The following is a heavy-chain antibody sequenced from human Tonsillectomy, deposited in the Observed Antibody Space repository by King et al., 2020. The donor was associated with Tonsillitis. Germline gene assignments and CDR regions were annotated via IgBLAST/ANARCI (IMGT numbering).Heavy chain of an antibody. CDR3: ARWGVLIKGFDY. Sequence: QLQESGPGLVKPSQTLSLTCTVSGGSISSGDYYWSWIRQHPGKGLEWIGYIYYSGDTYSNPSLKSRLSISVDTSKNQFSLKLSSVTAADTAVYYCARWGVLIKGFDYWGQGTLVTVSS. V-gene: IGHV4-31*03. D-gene: IGHD3-3*01. CDR2: IYYSGDT. CDR1: GGSISSGDYY. J-gene: IGHJ4*02.